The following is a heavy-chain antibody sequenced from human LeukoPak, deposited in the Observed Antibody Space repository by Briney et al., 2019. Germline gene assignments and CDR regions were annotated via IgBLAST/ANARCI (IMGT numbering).Heavy chain of an antibody. CDR1: GYTFTAYY. V-gene: IGHV1-2*02. CDR2: INPNSGGT. D-gene: IGHD1-26*01. J-gene: IGHJ4*02. Sequence: GASVEVSCKASGYTFTAYYMHWVRQAPGQGLEWMGWINPNSGGTNYAQKFQGRVTMTRDTSISTAYMELSRLRSDDTAVYYCAMDIVGALCYFDYWGQGTLVTVSS. CDR3: AMDIVGALCYFDY.